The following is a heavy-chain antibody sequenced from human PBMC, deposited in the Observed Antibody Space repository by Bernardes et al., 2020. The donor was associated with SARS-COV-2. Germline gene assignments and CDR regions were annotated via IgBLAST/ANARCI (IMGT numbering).Heavy chain of an antibody. Sequence: GESLKISCKGSGYSFTSYWISWVRQMPGKGLEWMGRIDPSDSYTNYSPSFQGHVTISADKSISTAYLQWSSLKASDTAMYYCARGRRVAAAGTHNWFDPWGQGTLVTVSS. V-gene: IGHV5-10-1*01. J-gene: IGHJ5*02. CDR3: ARGRRVAAAGTHNWFDP. CDR2: IDPSDSYT. CDR1: GYSFTSYW. D-gene: IGHD6-13*01.